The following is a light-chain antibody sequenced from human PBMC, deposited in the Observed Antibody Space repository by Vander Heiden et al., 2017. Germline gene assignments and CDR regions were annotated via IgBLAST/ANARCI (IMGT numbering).Light chain of an antibody. CDR1: SSDVGNYNH. V-gene: IGLV2-8*01. CDR2: DVN. J-gene: IGLJ3*02. Sequence: QSAPTQPPSASGSPGQSVTISCTGTSSDVGNYNHVSWYQQHPGNAPKLMIYDVNRRASGVPLRFSGSKSANTASLTVSGLQAEDEAVYYCSSNAGSNNLVFGEGTRLTVL. CDR3: SSNAGSNNLV.